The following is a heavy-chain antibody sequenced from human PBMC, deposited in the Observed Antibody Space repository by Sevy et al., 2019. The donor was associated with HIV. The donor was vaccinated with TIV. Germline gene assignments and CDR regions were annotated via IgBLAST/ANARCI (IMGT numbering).Heavy chain of an antibody. V-gene: IGHV3-30*18. CDR1: GFTFNTYG. Sequence: GGSLRLSCAASGFTFNTYGMHWVRQAPGKGLEWVAVVSYDGSNKYYADSVKGRFTISGDNSKNTLYLQMNSLRAEDTAVYYCAKDTGYCSGGSCYLTYGMDVWGQGTTVTVSS. CDR2: VSYDGSNK. D-gene: IGHD2-15*01. CDR3: AKDTGYCSGGSCYLTYGMDV. J-gene: IGHJ6*02.